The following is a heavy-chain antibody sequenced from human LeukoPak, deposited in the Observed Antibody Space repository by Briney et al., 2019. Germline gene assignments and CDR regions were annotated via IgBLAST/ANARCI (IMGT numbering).Heavy chain of an antibody. J-gene: IGHJ4*02. CDR1: GFNLSTYG. V-gene: IGHV3-74*03. D-gene: IGHD2-2*01. CDR2: INSDGSAT. CDR3: ASGTAVPAASGY. Sequence: PGGSLRLSCAVSGFNLSTYGVHWVRQAPGRGPVWVSLINSDGSATTYGDSAKGRFTVSRDNDKNTVFLEMNSLKVEDTAVYYCASGTAVPAASGYWGQGTLVTVSS.